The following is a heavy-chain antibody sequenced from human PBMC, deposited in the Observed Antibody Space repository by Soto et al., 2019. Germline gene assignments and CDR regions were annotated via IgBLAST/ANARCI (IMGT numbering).Heavy chain of an antibody. CDR3: VRDWSTFWGMDV. Sequence: GGSLRLSCAASGFTFSTYWMNWVRQAPGKGLEWVANIKQDGSEKYYVDSVKGRFAISRDNAKESLFLQMNNLRAEDTAAYYCVRDWSTFWGMDVWGQGTTFTVSS. CDR2: IKQDGSEK. J-gene: IGHJ6*02. CDR1: GFTFSTYW. V-gene: IGHV3-7*01.